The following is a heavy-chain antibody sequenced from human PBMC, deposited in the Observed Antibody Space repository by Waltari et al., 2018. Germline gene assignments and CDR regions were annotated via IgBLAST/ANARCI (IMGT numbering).Heavy chain of an antibody. CDR1: GFTFSSYW. CDR2: IKQDGSEK. CDR3: ARGGYVARNWFDP. V-gene: IGHV3-7*01. J-gene: IGHJ5*02. D-gene: IGHD2-2*01. Sequence: EVQLVESGGGLVQPGGSLRLSCAASGFTFSSYWMSWVRPAPGKGLEWVANIKQDGSEKYYVDSVKGRFTISRDNAKNSLYLQMNSLRAEDTAVYYCARGGYVARNWFDPWGQGTLVTVSS.